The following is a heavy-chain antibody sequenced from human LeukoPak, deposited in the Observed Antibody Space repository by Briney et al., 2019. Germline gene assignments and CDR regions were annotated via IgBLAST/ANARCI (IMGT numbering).Heavy chain of an antibody. D-gene: IGHD3-3*01. CDR3: AAYGSLDDFWV. CDR2: IYHSGST. CDR1: GYSISSGYY. Sequence: SETLSLTCTVSGYSISSGYYWGWIRQPPGKGLEWIGSIYHSGSTYSNPSLKSRVTISVDTSKNQFSLKLSSVTAADTAVYYCAAYGSLDDFWVWGQGTLVTVSS. V-gene: IGHV4-38-2*02. J-gene: IGHJ4*02.